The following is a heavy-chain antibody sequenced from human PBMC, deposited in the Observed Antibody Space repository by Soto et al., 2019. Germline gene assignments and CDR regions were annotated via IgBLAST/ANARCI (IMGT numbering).Heavy chain of an antibody. D-gene: IGHD4-17*01. CDR2: IYYSGST. J-gene: IGHJ4*02. V-gene: IGHV4-59*08. Sequence: SETLSLTCTVSGGSISSFYWSWIRQPPGKGLEWIGYIYYSGSTNYNPSLKSRVTISVDTSRNQFSLKLSSVTAADTAVYYCARRYGPGFDYWGQGTLVTVSS. CDR3: ARRYGPGFDY. CDR1: GGSISSFY.